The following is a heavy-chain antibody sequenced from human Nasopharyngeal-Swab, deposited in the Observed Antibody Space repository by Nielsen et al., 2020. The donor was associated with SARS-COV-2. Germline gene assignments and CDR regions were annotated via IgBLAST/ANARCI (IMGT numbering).Heavy chain of an antibody. CDR3: AREHSSGWKKGWFDP. D-gene: IGHD6-19*01. CDR2: INTNTGNP. CDR1: GYTFTSYA. V-gene: IGHV7-4-1*02. J-gene: IGHJ5*02. Sequence: ASVKVSCKASGYTFTSYAMNWVRQAPGQGLEWMGWINTNTGNPTYAQGFTGRFVFSLDTSVSTAYLQISSLKAEDTAVYYCAREHSSGWKKGWFDPWGQGTLVTVSS.